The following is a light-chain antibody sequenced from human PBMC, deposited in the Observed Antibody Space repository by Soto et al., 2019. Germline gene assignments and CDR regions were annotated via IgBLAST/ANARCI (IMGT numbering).Light chain of an antibody. CDR1: QSVSSN. CDR2: GAS. CDR3: QQFSSYPLT. J-gene: IGKJ4*01. V-gene: IGKV3-15*01. Sequence: EIVMTQSPATLSVSPGERATLSCRASQSVSSNLAWYQQKPGQAPRLLIYGASTRATGIPARFSGSGSGREFTLTISSLQSEDFAVYYCQQFSSYPLTFGQGTKVDIK.